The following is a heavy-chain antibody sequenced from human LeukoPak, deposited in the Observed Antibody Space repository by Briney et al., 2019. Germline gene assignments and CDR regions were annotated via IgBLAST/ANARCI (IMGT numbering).Heavy chain of an antibody. CDR2: ISSSSSYI. V-gene: IGHV3-21*01. D-gene: IGHD3/OR15-3a*01. J-gene: IGHJ5*02. CDR3: ARGLGWLHS. CDR1: GFSFSTFT. Sequence: GGSLRLSCEASGFSFSTFTMNWVRQAPGKGLEWVSSISSSSSYIYYADSVKGRFTISRDNAKNSLLLQMNSLRAEDTAVYYCARGLGWLHSWGQGTLVTVSS.